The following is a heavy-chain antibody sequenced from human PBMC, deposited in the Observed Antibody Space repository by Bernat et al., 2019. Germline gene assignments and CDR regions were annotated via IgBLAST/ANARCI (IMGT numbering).Heavy chain of an antibody. J-gene: IGHJ5*01. CDR2: ISAWTGDT. CDR3: ARDHSTTCGCLAYVDS. D-gene: IGHD3-10*02. CDR1: GYTFNHHG. V-gene: IGHV1-18*01. Sequence: KASGYTFNHHGITCVRQAPGQGLDWMGWISAWTGDTGYAQKFQGRVTMTTDTSTSTAYMDLRSLTSDDTAVDYCARDHSTTCGCLAYVDSWGDGTLV.